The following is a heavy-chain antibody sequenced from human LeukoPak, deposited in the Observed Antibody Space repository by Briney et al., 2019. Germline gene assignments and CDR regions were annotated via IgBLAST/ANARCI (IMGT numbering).Heavy chain of an antibody. CDR2: ISYDGSYK. CDR3: AGGARKGDDYGGFFDY. D-gene: IGHD4-23*01. V-gene: IGHV3-30*04. Sequence: PGGSLRLSCAASGFTFRNYAMHWVRQAPGKGLEWVAVISYDGSYKDYVDSVKGRFTISRDNSKNTLYLQMNSLRAEDTAVYYCAGGARKGDDYGGFFDYWGQGTLVTVSS. CDR1: GFTFRNYA. J-gene: IGHJ4*02.